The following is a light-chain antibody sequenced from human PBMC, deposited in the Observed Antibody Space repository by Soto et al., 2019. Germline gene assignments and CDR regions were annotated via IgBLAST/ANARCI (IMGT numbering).Light chain of an antibody. V-gene: IGKV3-20*01. J-gene: IGKJ4*01. CDR1: QSVSSNY. Sequence: EIVLTQSPGTLSLSPGERATLSCRASQSVSSNYLAWYQQKPGQAPRLLIYGESSRATGIPDRFSGSGSGTDFALTISRLEPEDFAVYYCQHYGSSTLTFGGGTKVEIK. CDR3: QHYGSSTLT. CDR2: GES.